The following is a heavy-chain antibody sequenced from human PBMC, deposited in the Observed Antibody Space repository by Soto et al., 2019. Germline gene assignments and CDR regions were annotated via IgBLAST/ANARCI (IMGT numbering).Heavy chain of an antibody. CDR3: AKAARDCGGDCYSSYFDP. J-gene: IGHJ4*02. D-gene: IGHD2-21*02. Sequence: GGSLRLSCSASRLTFGGYAMSWVRQAPGKGLAWVSGITGNAANTVYADSVKGRFTTSRDNSKNALYLQLNSLRAEDTAVYFCAKAARDCGGDCYSSYFDPWGQGALVTVSS. CDR1: RLTFGGYA. V-gene: IGHV3-23*01. CDR2: ITGNAANT.